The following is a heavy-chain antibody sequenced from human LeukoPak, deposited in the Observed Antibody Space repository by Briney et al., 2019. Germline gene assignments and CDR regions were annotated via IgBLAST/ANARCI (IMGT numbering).Heavy chain of an antibody. CDR1: GDSIRSSSYY. CDR2: IYYSGIT. J-gene: IGHJ4*02. Sequence: PSETLSLTCTVSGDSIRSSSYYWGWIRQPPGKGLEWIGSIYYSGITYDNPSLKSRVTISVDTSKNQFSLKLTSVTAADTAMYYCARLGFCTGDNCLDDYWGQGTLVTVSS. CDR3: ARLGFCTGDNCLDDY. V-gene: IGHV4-39*01. D-gene: IGHD2-8*02.